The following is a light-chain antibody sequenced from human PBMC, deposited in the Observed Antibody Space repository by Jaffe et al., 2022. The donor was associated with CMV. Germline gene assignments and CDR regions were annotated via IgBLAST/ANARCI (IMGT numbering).Light chain of an antibody. CDR2: GDT. J-gene: IGLJ3*02. CDR3: QSYDSSLSASV. CDR1: NSNIGAGSD. V-gene: IGLV1-40*01. Sequence: QSVLTQPPSVSGAPGQRVSISCTGSNSNIGAGSDVHWYRQLPGTAPHLLIYGDTNRPSGVPDRFSGSKSGTSASLAITGLQAGDEADYYCQSYDSSLSASVFGGGTKLTVL.